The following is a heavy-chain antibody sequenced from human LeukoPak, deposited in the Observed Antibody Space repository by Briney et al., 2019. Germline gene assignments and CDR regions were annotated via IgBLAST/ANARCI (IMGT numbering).Heavy chain of an antibody. CDR1: GYTFTGYY. CDR2: ISPNSGGT. D-gene: IGHD2-2*01. CDR3: ARVRGIVVVPAARGNLDY. V-gene: IGHV1-2*02. J-gene: IGHJ4*02. Sequence: GASVKVSCKASGYTFTGYYMHWVRQAPGQGLEWMGWISPNSGGTNYAQKFQGRVTMTRDTSISTAYMELSRLRSDDTAVYYCARVRGIVVVPAARGNLDYWGQGTLVTVSS.